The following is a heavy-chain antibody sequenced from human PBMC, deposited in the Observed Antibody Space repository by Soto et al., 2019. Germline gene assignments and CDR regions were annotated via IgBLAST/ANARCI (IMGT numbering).Heavy chain of an antibody. CDR3: ARALVNYDILTGYKLGNWFDP. CDR1: GYSISSGYY. D-gene: IGHD3-9*01. Sequence: SETLSLTCAVSGYSISSGYYWGWIRQPPGKGLEWIGSIYHSGSTYYNPSLKSRVTISVDTSKNQFSLKLSSVTAADTAVYYCARALVNYDILTGYKLGNWFDPWGQGTLVTVSS. CDR2: IYHSGST. J-gene: IGHJ5*02. V-gene: IGHV4-38-2*01.